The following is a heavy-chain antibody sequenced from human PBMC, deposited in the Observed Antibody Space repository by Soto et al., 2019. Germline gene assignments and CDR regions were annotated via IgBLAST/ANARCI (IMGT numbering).Heavy chain of an antibody. CDR1: GGTFSSYA. CDR3: AKKGSSHTNYYDSSGYYLV. CDR2: IIPIFGTA. Sequence: SVKVSCKASGGTFSSYAISWVRQAPGQGLEWMGGIIPIFGTANYAQKFQGRVTITADESASTAYMELSSLRSEDTAVYYCAKKGSSHTNYYDSSGYYLVWGQGTLVTVSS. J-gene: IGHJ4*02. D-gene: IGHD3-22*01. V-gene: IGHV1-69*13.